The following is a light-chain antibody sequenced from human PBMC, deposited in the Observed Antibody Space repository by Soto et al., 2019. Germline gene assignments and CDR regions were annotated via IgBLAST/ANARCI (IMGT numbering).Light chain of an antibody. V-gene: IGKV3-15*01. CDR3: QQYNNGLAYI. J-gene: IGKJ2*01. Sequence: EIVMTQSPATLSVSPGERATLSCRASQSVSSNLAWYQQKPGQAPRLLIYGASTRATGIPARFSGSGSGTEFTLTIGGLQSEVFAFYYCQQYNNGLAYILGRGTKRE. CDR1: QSVSSN. CDR2: GAS.